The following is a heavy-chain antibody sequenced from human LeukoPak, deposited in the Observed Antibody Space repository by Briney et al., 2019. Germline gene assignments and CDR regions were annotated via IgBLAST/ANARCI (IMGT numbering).Heavy chain of an antibody. Sequence: GGSLRLSCAASGFTFSSYGMHWVRQAPGKGLEWVAVISYDGSNKYYADSVKGRFTISRDNSKNTLYLQMNSLRAEDTAVYYCAKDRGWLSYWGQGTLVTVSS. D-gene: IGHD3-9*01. CDR2: ISYDGSNK. CDR1: GFTFSSYG. J-gene: IGHJ4*02. V-gene: IGHV3-30*18. CDR3: AKDRGWLSY.